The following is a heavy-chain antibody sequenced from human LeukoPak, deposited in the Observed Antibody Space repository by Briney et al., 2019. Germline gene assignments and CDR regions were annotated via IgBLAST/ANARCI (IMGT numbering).Heavy chain of an antibody. J-gene: IGHJ4*03. CDR2: IYYSGST. V-gene: IGHV4-59*01. Sequence: SETLSLTCTVSGGSISSYYWSWIRQPPGKGLEWIGYIYYSGSTNYNPSLKSRVTISVDTSKNQFSLKLSSVTAADTAVYYCARGGVVGAIDYWGQGTTVTVSS. D-gene: IGHD2-15*01. CDR3: ARGGVVGAIDY. CDR1: GGSISSYY.